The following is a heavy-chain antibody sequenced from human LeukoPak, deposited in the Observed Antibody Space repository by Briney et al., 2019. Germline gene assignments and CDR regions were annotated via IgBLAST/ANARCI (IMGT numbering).Heavy chain of an antibody. Sequence: GRSLRLSCAASGFTFSSYGMHWVRQAPGKGLEWVAVISYDGSNKYYADSVKGRFTISRDNSKNTLYLQMNSLRAEDTAVYYCAKDGSWYEVFDYWGQGTLVTVSS. V-gene: IGHV3-30*18. D-gene: IGHD6-13*01. CDR3: AKDGSWYEVFDY. J-gene: IGHJ4*02. CDR2: ISYDGSNK. CDR1: GFTFSSYG.